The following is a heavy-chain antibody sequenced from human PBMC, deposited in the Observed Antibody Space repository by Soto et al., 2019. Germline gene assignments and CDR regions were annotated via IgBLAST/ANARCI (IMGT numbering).Heavy chain of an antibody. CDR2: ISYDGSNK. J-gene: IGHJ4*02. Sequence: GGSLRLSCAASGFTFSSYAMHWVRQAPGKGLEWVAVISYDGSNKYYADSVKGRFTISRDNSKNALYLQMNSLRAEDTAVYYCARGTVTTDYYFDYWGQGTLVTVSS. CDR1: GFTFSSYA. V-gene: IGHV3-30-3*01. D-gene: IGHD4-17*01. CDR3: ARGTVTTDYYFDY.